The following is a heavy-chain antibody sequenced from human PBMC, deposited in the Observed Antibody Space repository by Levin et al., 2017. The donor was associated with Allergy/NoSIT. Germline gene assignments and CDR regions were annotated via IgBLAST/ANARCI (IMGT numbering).Heavy chain of an antibody. Sequence: PGGSLRLSCKGSEASFTGYWIGWVRQMPGKGLEWMGIIYPGNSNTKYSPSFQGRVTISADKSLDTAYLHWNSLKSSDTAMYYCARVLRGESPDSWGQGTLVSVSS. CDR2: IYPGNSNT. CDR3: ARVLRGESPDS. CDR1: EASFTGYW. J-gene: IGHJ4*02. V-gene: IGHV5-51*01. D-gene: IGHD3-16*01.